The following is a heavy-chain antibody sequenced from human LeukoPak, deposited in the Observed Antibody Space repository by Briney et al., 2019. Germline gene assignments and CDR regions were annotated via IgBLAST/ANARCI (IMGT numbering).Heavy chain of an antibody. V-gene: IGHV3-53*01. CDR1: GFTVSSNY. Sequence: GGSLRLSCAASGFTVSSNYMSWVRQAPGKGLEWVSVIYSGGSTYYADSVKGRFTISRDNSKNTLYLQMNSLRAEDTAVYYCARGKGYCTGGTCSPDFWGQGTLVTVSS. D-gene: IGHD2-15*01. CDR3: ARGKGYCTGGTCSPDF. J-gene: IGHJ4*02. CDR2: IYSGGST.